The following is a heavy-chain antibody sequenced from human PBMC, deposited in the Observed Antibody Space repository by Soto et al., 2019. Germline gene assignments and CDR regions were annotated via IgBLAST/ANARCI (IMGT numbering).Heavy chain of an antibody. Sequence: PGGSLRLSCAASGFTFSSYGMHWVRQAPGKGLEWVAVIWYDGSNKYYADSVKGRFTISRDNSKNTLYLQMSSLRAEDTAVYYCARDLCGGDCYCSDYWGQGTLVTVSS. J-gene: IGHJ4*02. CDR3: ARDLCGGDCYCSDY. CDR1: GFTFSSYG. V-gene: IGHV3-33*01. CDR2: IWYDGSNK. D-gene: IGHD2-21*02.